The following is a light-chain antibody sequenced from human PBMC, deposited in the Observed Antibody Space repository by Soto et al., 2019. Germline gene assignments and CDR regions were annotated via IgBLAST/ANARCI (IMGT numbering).Light chain of an antibody. CDR3: QQYNQWPMT. CDR1: QSVNNY. V-gene: IGKV3-15*01. Sequence: EIGFAQSPATGAWSPGERAALSFWASQSVNNYLTWYQQKPGQAPRLLIYDASNRETGIPARFSGSGSGTEFTLTISSLQSEDFAAYYCQQYNQWPMTFGQGTRLEI. J-gene: IGKJ5*01. CDR2: DAS.